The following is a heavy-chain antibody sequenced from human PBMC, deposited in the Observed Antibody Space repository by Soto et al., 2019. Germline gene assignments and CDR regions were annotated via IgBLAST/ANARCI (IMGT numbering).Heavy chain of an antibody. Sequence: SETLSLTCAVYGGSFSGYYWSWIRQPPGKGLEWIGEINHSGSTNYNPSLKSRVTISVDTSKNQFSLKLSSVTAADTAVYYCARKMPTMIVVVIQNWFDPRGQGTLVTVSS. V-gene: IGHV4-34*01. CDR1: GGSFSGYY. D-gene: IGHD3-22*01. CDR2: INHSGST. J-gene: IGHJ5*02. CDR3: ARKMPTMIVVVIQNWFDP.